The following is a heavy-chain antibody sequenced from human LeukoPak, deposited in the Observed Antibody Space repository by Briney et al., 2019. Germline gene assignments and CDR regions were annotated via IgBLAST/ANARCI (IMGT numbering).Heavy chain of an antibody. CDR2: NYYSGST. D-gene: IGHD2-21*02. Sequence: SETLSLTCTVSGGSISSSSYYWGWIRQPPGKGLEWIGSNYYSGSTYYNPSLKSRVTISVDTSKNQFSLKLSSVTAADTAVYYCASFRCGGDCSLYYYGMDVWGQGTTVTVSS. J-gene: IGHJ6*02. CDR1: GGSISSSSYY. CDR3: ASFRCGGDCSLYYYGMDV. V-gene: IGHV4-39*01.